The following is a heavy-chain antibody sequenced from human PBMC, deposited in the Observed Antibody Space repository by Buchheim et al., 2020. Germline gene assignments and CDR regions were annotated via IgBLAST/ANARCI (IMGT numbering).Heavy chain of an antibody. CDR1: GGTFSSYA. CDR3: ASSVSLTGYKYYYYYYGMDV. D-gene: IGHD3-9*01. CDR2: IIPIFGTA. V-gene: IGHV1-69*01. Sequence: QVQLVQSGAEVKKPGSSVKVSCKASGGTFSSYAISWVRQAPGQGLEWMGGIIPIFGTANYAQKFQVRVTITADESTSTAYMELSSLRSEDTAVYYCASSVSLTGYKYYYYYYGMDVWGQGTT. J-gene: IGHJ6*02.